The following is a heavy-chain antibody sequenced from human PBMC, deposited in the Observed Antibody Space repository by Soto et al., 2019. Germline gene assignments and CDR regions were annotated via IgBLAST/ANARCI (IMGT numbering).Heavy chain of an antibody. Sequence: SETLSLTCSVSGDSISSVDYCWAWIRQPPGQALEYIGYIYKSATTYYNPSFESRVAISLDTSKSQFSLNVTSVTAADTAVYFCARGRYCLTGRCFPNWFDSWGQGTLVTVSS. CDR2: IYKSATT. CDR1: GDSISSVDYC. J-gene: IGHJ5*01. V-gene: IGHV4-30-4*01. D-gene: IGHD2-15*01. CDR3: ARGRYCLTGRCFPNWFDS.